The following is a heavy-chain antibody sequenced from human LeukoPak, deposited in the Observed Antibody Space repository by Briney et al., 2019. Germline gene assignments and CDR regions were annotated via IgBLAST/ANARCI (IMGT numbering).Heavy chain of an antibody. V-gene: IGHV3-30-3*01. CDR1: GFTFSNFA. J-gene: IGHJ4*02. D-gene: IGHD3-16*01. CDR3: VRDWGLDY. CDR2: ILSGGNNK. Sequence: GRSLRLSCAASGFTFSNFAIHWVRQPPGKGLECVAIILSGGNNKYYADSVKGRFTVSRDNSKNTLYLQMDSLRAEDTAVYYCVRDWGLDYWGQGTLVTVSS.